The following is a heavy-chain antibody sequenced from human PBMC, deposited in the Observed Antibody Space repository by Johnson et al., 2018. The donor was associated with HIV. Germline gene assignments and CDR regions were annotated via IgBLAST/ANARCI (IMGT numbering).Heavy chain of an antibody. D-gene: IGHD3-10*01. Sequence: VQLVESGGGVVRPGGSLRLSCAASGFTFDDHGMSWVRQGSGKGLEWVSGINWNGGRTGYADSVKGRFTISRDNSKNTLSLQMNTLRAEDTAVYYCAKEMYYFNSGNHFDAFHVWGQGTMVTVS. CDR2: INWNGGRT. J-gene: IGHJ3*01. CDR1: GFTFDDHG. CDR3: AKEMYYFNSGNHFDAFHV. V-gene: IGHV3-20*04.